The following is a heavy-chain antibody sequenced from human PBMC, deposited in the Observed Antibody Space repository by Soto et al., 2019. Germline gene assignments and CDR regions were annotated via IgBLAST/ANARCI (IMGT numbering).Heavy chain of an antibody. V-gene: IGHV1-3*01. CDR1: GYTFTSYA. Sequence: ASVKVSCKASGYTFTSYAMHWVRQAPGQRLEWMGWINAGNGNTKYSQKFQGRVTITRDTSASTAYMELSSLRSEDTAVYYCARETYVAILEWLPRPSSEYNWFDPWGQGTLVTVSS. CDR2: INAGNGNT. CDR3: ARETYVAILEWLPRPSSEYNWFDP. J-gene: IGHJ5*02. D-gene: IGHD3-3*01.